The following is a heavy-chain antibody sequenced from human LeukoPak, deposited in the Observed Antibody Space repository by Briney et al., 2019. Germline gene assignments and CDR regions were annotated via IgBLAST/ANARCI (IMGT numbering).Heavy chain of an antibody. CDR2: FIPIFGTA. CDR3: ARDTWDIVVVPAASIDY. CDR1: GGTFSSYA. Sequence: SVKVSCKASGGTFSSYAISWVRQAPGQGLEWMGGFIPIFGTANYAQKFQGRVTITADESTSTAYMEPSSLRSEDTAVYYCARDTWDIVVVPAASIDYWGQGTLVTVSS. J-gene: IGHJ4*02. D-gene: IGHD2-2*01. V-gene: IGHV1-69*13.